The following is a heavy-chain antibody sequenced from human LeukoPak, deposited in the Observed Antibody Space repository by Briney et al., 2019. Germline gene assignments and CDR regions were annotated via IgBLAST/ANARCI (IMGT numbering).Heavy chain of an antibody. Sequence: ASVTVSCTASGYTFTGYHMHWVRQAPGQGLEWMGRINPNSGDTNYAQKFQGRVTMTRDTSISTAYMELSRLRSDDTAVYYCARDYCSSTSCLFDYWGQGTLVTVSS. J-gene: IGHJ4*02. CDR2: INPNSGDT. CDR1: GYTFTGYH. D-gene: IGHD2-2*01. V-gene: IGHV1-2*06. CDR3: ARDYCSSTSCLFDY.